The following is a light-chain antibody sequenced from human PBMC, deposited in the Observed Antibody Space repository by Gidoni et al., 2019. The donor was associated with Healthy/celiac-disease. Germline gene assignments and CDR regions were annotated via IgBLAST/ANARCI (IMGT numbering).Light chain of an antibody. CDR3: QQYNSYLYT. V-gene: IGKV1-5*03. Sequence: DIQLTQSPSTLSASVGDRVTIPCRPSQSISSWLAWYQQKPGKAPKLLIYKASSLESGVPSRFSGSGSGTEFTLTISSLQPDDCATYYCQQYNSYLYTFGQGTKLEIK. J-gene: IGKJ2*01. CDR1: QSISSW. CDR2: KAS.